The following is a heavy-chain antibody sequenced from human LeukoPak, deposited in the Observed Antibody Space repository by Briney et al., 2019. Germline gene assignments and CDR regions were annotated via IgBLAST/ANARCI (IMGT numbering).Heavy chain of an antibody. J-gene: IGHJ6*03. V-gene: IGHV4-38-2*02. D-gene: IGHD4-11*01. CDR3: AKEYFSKSVGYYFYHMDV. CDR1: GYSISSGYY. Sequence: SETLSLTCTVSGYSISSGYYWGWIRQPPGKGLEWIGSIYHSGSTYYNPSLKSRVTISVDTSKNQFSLKLSSVTAADTALYYCAKEYFSKSVGYYFYHMDVWGKGTTVIISS. CDR2: IYHSGST.